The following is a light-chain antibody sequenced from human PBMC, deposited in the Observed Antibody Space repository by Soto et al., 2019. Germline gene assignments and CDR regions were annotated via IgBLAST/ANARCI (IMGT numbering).Light chain of an antibody. Sequence: DIQMTQSPSSLSASVGDRVTITCRASQSISTYLNRYQQKPGKAPKLLIYAASSLQSGVPSRFSGSRSGTDFTLTISSLQPEDFATYYGQQSYSASFAFGGGTKVEIK. J-gene: IGKJ4*01. CDR1: QSISTY. CDR2: AAS. CDR3: QQSYSASFA. V-gene: IGKV1-39*01.